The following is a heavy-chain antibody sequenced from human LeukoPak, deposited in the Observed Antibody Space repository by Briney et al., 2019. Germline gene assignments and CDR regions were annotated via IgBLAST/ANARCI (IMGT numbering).Heavy chain of an antibody. CDR1: GYTFTSYD. D-gene: IGHD3-10*01. V-gene: IGHV1-8*01. CDR2: MNPNSGNP. Sequence: ASVTVSCKASGYTFTSYDIHWVRQATGQGLEWMGWMNPNSGNPGYAQKFQGRVTMPRNTSIGTAYMELSSLISEDTAVYYGARLPVIYGSGSDDASDIWGQGTMVTVSS. CDR3: ARLPVIYGSGSDDASDI. J-gene: IGHJ3*02.